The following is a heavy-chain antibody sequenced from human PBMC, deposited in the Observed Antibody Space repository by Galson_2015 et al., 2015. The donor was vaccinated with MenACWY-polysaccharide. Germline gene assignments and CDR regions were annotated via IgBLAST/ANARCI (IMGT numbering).Heavy chain of an antibody. CDR2: INADRSAT. CDR1: GFCFSTYW. Sequence: SMRLCCAASGFCFSTYWLHWVRHAPGKGLVWVSRINADRSATDYADSVRGRFTISRDHAKTTLSLDMNSLRAEDTAVYYCTKAGAKYCRGSSCYFNWFDPWGQGTLVTVSS. CDR3: TKAGAKYCRGSSCYFNWFDP. D-gene: IGHD2-15*01. V-gene: IGHV3-74*01. J-gene: IGHJ5*02.